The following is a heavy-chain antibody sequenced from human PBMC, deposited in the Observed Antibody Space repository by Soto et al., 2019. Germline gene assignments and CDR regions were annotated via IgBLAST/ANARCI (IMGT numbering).Heavy chain of an antibody. V-gene: IGHV3-23*01. CDR2: ISDSGSKT. J-gene: IGHJ4*02. CDR3: VKKKGARDADLQYFFDS. D-gene: IGHD3-16*01. CDR1: GFAFPTYA. Sequence: EVQLLESGGGLAQPGESLGLSCAASGFAFPTYAMTWVRQIPGKGLEWVASISDSGSKTYYADSVEGRVTIYRDNSMNTVSLQMNNLRVVDSAVYYCVKKKGARDADLQYFFDSWGQGTLVTVSS.